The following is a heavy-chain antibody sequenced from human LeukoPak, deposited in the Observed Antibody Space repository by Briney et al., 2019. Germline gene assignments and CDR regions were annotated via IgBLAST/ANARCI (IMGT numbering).Heavy chain of an antibody. V-gene: IGHV3-23*01. Sequence: GGSLRLSCAASGFTFSSYAMSWVRQAPGKGLEWVSAISGSGGSTYYADSVKGRFTISRDNSKNTLYLQMNSLRAEDTAVYYRAKGQIAAASENWFDPWGQGTLVTVSS. J-gene: IGHJ5*02. CDR3: AKGQIAAASENWFDP. CDR2: ISGSGGST. D-gene: IGHD6-13*01. CDR1: GFTFSSYA.